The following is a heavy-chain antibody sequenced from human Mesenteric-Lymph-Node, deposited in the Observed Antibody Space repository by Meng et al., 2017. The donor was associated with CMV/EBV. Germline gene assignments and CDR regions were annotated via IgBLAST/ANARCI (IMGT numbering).Heavy chain of an antibody. CDR1: GFTFSDYA. V-gene: IGHV3-30-3*01. D-gene: IGHD6-25*01. J-gene: IGHJ4*02. CDR3: ARDRGLRAYYFDY. Sequence: GGSLRLSCAASGFTFSDYAMHWVRQAPGKGLEWVAVISYDGSNKYYADSVKGRLTISRDNSKNTLYLQMNSLRAEDTAVYYCARDRGLRAYYFDYWGQGTLVTVSS. CDR2: ISYDGSNK.